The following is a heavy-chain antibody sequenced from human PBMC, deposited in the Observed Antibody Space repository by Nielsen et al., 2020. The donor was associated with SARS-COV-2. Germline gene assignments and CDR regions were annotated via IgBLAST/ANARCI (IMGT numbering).Heavy chain of an antibody. D-gene: IGHD3-22*01. CDR3: ARTYYYDSSGYYLGY. V-gene: IGHV5-10-1*01. Sequence: VRQMPGKGLEWMGRIDPSDSYTNYSPSFQGHVTISADKSISTAYLQWSSLKASDTAMYYCARTYYYDSSGYYLGYWGQGTRVTVSS. CDR2: IDPSDSYT. J-gene: IGHJ4*02.